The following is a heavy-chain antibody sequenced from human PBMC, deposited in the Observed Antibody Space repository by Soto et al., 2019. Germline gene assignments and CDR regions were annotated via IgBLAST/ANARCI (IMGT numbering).Heavy chain of an antibody. Sequence: PGESLKISCKGSGYSFTSYWIGWVRQMPGKGLEWMGIIYPGDSDTRYSPSFQGQVTISADKSISTAYLQWSSLKAWDTAMYYCARVGVATSGNYYNYGMDVWGQGTTVTVSS. V-gene: IGHV5-51*01. CDR2: IYPGDSDT. J-gene: IGHJ6*02. CDR1: GYSFTSYW. CDR3: ARVGVATSGNYYNYGMDV. D-gene: IGHD5-12*01.